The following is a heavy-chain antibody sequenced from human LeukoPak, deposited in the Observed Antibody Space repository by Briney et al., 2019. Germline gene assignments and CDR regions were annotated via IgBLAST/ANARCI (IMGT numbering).Heavy chain of an antibody. Sequence: PSETLSLTCAVYGGSFSGYHWSWIRQPPGKGLEWIGEINHSGSTNYNPSLKSRVTISVDTSKYQFSLKLSSVTAADTAVYYCARDSNYYYGMDVWGQGTTVTVSS. CDR1: GGSFSGYH. D-gene: IGHD6-13*01. J-gene: IGHJ6*02. V-gene: IGHV4-34*01. CDR2: INHSGST. CDR3: ARDSNYYYGMDV.